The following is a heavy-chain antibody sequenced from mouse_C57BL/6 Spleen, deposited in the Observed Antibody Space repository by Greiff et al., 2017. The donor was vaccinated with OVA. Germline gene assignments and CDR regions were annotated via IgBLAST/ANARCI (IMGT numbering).Heavy chain of an antibody. CDR2: ISDGGSYT. D-gene: IGHD1-1*01. CDR1: GFTFSSYA. CDR3: ARDTLLLRYNYYAMDY. V-gene: IGHV5-4*01. Sequence: EVQLVESGGGLVKPGGSLKLSCAASGFTFSSYAMSWVRQTPEKRLEWVATISDGGSYTYYPDNVKGRFTISRDNAKNNLYLQMSHLKSEDTAMYYCARDTLLLRYNYYAMDYWGQGTSVTVSS. J-gene: IGHJ4*01.